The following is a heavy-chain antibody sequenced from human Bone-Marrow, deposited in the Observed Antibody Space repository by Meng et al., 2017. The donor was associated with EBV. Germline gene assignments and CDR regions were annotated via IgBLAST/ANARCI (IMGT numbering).Heavy chain of an antibody. CDR3: ARGGNRELHFDY. CDR1: GGTFSTSNRYV. V-gene: IGHV1-69*01. Sequence: QVRLVLSGGEVKMPGASVKVSCNASGGTFSTSNRYVVNWVRQAPGQGLEWMGGIIPIFGTANYAQKFQGRVTITADESTSTAYMELSSLRSEDTAVYYCARGGNRELHFDYWGQGTLVTVSS. J-gene: IGHJ4*02. D-gene: IGHD1-14*01. CDR2: IIPIFGTA.